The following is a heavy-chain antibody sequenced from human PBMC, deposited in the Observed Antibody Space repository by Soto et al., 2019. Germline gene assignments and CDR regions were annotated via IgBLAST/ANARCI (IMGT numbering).Heavy chain of an antibody. D-gene: IGHD3-10*01. Sequence: GGSLRLSCAASGFTFSSYSMNWVRQAPGKGLEWVSSISSSSSYIYYADSVKGRFTISRDNAKNSLYLQMNSLRAEDTAVYYCARDARTPWFGDNWFDPWGQGTLVTVSS. J-gene: IGHJ5*02. CDR3: ARDARTPWFGDNWFDP. CDR2: ISSSSSYI. CDR1: GFTFSSYS. V-gene: IGHV3-21*01.